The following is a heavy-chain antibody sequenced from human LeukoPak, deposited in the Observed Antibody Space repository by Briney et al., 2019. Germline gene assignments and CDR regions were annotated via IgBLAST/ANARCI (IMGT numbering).Heavy chain of an antibody. Sequence: GGSLRLSCAASGFIFSSYAMHWVRQDPGKGLEWVAVISYDGSNKYYADSVKGRFTISRDNSKNTLYLQMNSLRAEDTAVYYCANWNDERSWGQGTLVTVSS. CDR1: GFIFSSYA. CDR3: ANWNDERS. V-gene: IGHV3-30-3*01. CDR2: ISYDGSNK. J-gene: IGHJ5*02. D-gene: IGHD1-1*01.